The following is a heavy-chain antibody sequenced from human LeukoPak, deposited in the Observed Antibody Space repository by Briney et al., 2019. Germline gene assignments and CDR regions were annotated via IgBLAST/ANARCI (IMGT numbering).Heavy chain of an antibody. Sequence: GGSLRLSCAASGFTSSNYGMNWVRQAPGKGLEWVAFIRYDGSKEYYADSVKGRFTISRDNSKNTLYLQMNSLRAEDTAVYYCAKDNTVTTSGPFFDYWGQGTLVTVSS. D-gene: IGHD4-17*01. CDR3: AKDNTVTTSGPFFDY. V-gene: IGHV3-30*02. J-gene: IGHJ4*02. CDR2: IRYDGSKE. CDR1: GFTSSNYG.